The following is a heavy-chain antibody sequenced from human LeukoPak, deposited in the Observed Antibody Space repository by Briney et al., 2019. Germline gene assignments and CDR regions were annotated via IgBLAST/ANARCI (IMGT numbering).Heavy chain of an antibody. CDR2: ITSSGTYV. D-gene: IGHD6-19*01. V-gene: IGHV3-21*01. CDR1: GFTFNNYN. Sequence: PGGSLRLSCATSGFTFNNYNMNWVRQAPGRALEWVSSITSSGTYVFYADSVKGRFTISRDNAKNSLYLQMNSLRAEDTAVYYCAREEQWMAKFDSWGQGTLVTVSS. J-gene: IGHJ4*02. CDR3: AREEQWMAKFDS.